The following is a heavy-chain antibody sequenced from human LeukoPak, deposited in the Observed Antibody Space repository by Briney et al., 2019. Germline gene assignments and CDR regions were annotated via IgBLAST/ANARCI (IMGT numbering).Heavy chain of an antibody. J-gene: IGHJ6*03. D-gene: IGHD6-13*01. CDR2: ISGSGGST. V-gene: IGHV3-23*01. CDR3: ARDRGSRGWDEYYYYYYMDV. CDR1: GFTFSSYA. Sequence: GGSLRLSCAASGFTFSSYAMSWVRQAPGKGLEWVSAISGSGGSTYYADSVKGRFTISRDNSKNTLYLQMNSLRAEDTAVYYCARDRGSRGWDEYYYYYYMDVWGKGTTVTVSS.